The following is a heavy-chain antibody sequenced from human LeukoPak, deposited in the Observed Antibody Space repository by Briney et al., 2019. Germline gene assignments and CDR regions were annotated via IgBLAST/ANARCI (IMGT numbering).Heavy chain of an antibody. D-gene: IGHD1-1*01. CDR1: GFTVSSNY. J-gene: IGHJ6*03. CDR3: ARALDEDYSYYYMDV. Sequence: GGSLRLSCAASGFTVSSNYMSWVRQAPGKGLEWVSVIYSGGSTYYADSVKGRFTISRDNSKNTLYLQMNSLRAEDTAVYYCARALDEDYSYYYMDVWGNGTTVTVSS. CDR2: IYSGGST. V-gene: IGHV3-66*02.